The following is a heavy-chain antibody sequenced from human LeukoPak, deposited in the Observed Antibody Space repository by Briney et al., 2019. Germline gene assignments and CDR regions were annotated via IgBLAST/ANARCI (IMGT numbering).Heavy chain of an antibody. CDR2: VTNNGDTT. D-gene: IGHD3-10*01. Sequence: PAGSLRLSCAASGFNFSAYAMHWVRQAPGKGLEYVSVVTNNGDTTYYANSVRGRFTISRDNSKSTMFLQMDSLRGEDMGVYYCARGHPYKYGSNYMDVWGSGTTVTVS. J-gene: IGHJ6*03. V-gene: IGHV3-64*01. CDR1: GFNFSAYA. CDR3: ARGHPYKYGSNYMDV.